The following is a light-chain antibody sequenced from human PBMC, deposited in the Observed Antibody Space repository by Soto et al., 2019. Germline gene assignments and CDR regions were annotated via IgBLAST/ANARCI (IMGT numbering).Light chain of an antibody. V-gene: IGKV1-39*01. CDR3: QQSYSTPIT. CDR2: AAS. J-gene: IGKJ5*01. Sequence: IQMTQSPSSLSSSVVYRVTITCRASQVIRNDLGWYQQKPGNAPKVLIYAASNLQTGVPSRFSGSGSGTDFTLTINSLQPEDFATYSCQQSYSTPITFGQGTRLEI. CDR1: QVIRND.